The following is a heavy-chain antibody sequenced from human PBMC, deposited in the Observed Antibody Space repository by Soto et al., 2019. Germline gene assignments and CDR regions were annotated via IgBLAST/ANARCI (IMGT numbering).Heavy chain of an antibody. V-gene: IGHV3-30*03. CDR2: ISYDGSNT. CDR1: GFTFRHSG. D-gene: IGHD3-22*01. CDR3: ARGGGGLKVVVNPPVDY. J-gene: IGHJ4*02. Sequence: QVQLVESGGGVVQPGRSLRLSCAASGFTFRHSGMQWVRQAPGKWLEWVTIISYDGSNTYYADSVKGRFTISRDNYKNTLYLQMNNLRPEDTAVYFCARGGGGLKVVVNPPVDYCGQGTLVTVSS.